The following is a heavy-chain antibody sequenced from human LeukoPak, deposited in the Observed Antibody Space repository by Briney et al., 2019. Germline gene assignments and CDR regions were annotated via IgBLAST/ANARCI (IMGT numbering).Heavy chain of an antibody. V-gene: IGHV3-30*03. CDR1: GFFFRTHG. J-gene: IGHJ4*02. CDR3: AAYRSGWQTFDY. Sequence: GGSLSLSCTVSGFFFRTHGMHWVRQAPGKGLEWLSVISYDGSQKHYADSVKGRFTISRDNSKNTLYLQMNSLRAEDTAVYYCAAYRSGWQTFDYWGQGTLVTVSS. D-gene: IGHD6-19*01. CDR2: ISYDGSQK.